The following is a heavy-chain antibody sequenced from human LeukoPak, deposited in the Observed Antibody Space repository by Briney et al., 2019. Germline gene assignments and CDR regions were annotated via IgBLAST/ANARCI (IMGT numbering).Heavy chain of an antibody. CDR3: ARDAAGSSSARNCFDY. V-gene: IGHV3-30-3*01. CDR1: GFTFSDYY. D-gene: IGHD6-6*01. Sequence: GGSLRLSCAASGFTFSDYYMSWIRQAPGKGLEWVAVISYDGSNKYYADSVKGRFTISRDNSKNTLYLQMNSLRAEDTAVYYCARDAAGSSSARNCFDYWGQGTLVTVSS. CDR2: ISYDGSNK. J-gene: IGHJ4*02.